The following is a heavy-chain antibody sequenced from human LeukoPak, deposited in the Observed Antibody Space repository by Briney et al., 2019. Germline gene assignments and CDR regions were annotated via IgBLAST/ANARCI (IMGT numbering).Heavy chain of an antibody. CDR1: GFTFSSYS. CDR3: AKTLGYNYGYVEN. Sequence: GGSLRLSCAASGFTFSSYSMNWVRQAPGKGLEWVSSISSSSSYIYYADSVKGRFTISRDNAKNSLYLQMNSLRAEDTPVYYCAKTLGYNYGYVENWGQGTLVTVSS. V-gene: IGHV3-21*04. CDR2: ISSSSSYI. J-gene: IGHJ4*02. D-gene: IGHD5-18*01.